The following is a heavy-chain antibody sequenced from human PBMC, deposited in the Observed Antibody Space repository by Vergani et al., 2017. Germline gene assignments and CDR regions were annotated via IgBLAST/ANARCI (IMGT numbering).Heavy chain of an antibody. CDR1: GFTFSDYY. D-gene: IGHD3-3*01. CDR2: ISSSGSTI. CDR3: ARDGGYYDFWSGYPNWFDP. Sequence: VQLLESGGGLVQTGGSLRLSCAASGFTFSDYYMSWIRQAPGKGLEWVSYISSSGSTIYYADSVKGRFTISRDNAKNSLYLQMNSLRAEDTAVYYCARDGGYYDFWSGYPNWFDPWGQGTLVTVSS. J-gene: IGHJ5*02. V-gene: IGHV3-11*01.